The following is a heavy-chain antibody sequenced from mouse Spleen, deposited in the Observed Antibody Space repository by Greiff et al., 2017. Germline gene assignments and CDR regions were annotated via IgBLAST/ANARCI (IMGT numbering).Heavy chain of an antibody. CDR2: IYPRSGNT. J-gene: IGHJ2*01. CDR1: GYTFTSYG. V-gene: IGHV1-81*01. CDR3: AREGLRQNFDY. Sequence: VQVVESGAELARPGASVKLSCKASGYTFTSYGISWVKQRTGQGLEWIGEIYPRSGNTYYNEKFKGKATLTADKSSSTAYMELRSLTSEDSAVYFCAREGLRQNFDYWGQGTTLTVSS. D-gene: IGHD2-2*01.